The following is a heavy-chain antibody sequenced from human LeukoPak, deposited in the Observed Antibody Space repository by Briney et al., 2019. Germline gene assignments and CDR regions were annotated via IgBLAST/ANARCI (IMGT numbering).Heavy chain of an antibody. Sequence: ASVKVTCKASGYTFTSYYMHWVRQAPGQGLEWMGIINPSGGSTSYAQKFQGRVTMTRDMSTSTVYMELSSLRSEDTAVYYCARVYYGSGSHPYYFDYWGQGTLVTVSS. D-gene: IGHD3-10*01. CDR1: GYTFTSYY. V-gene: IGHV1-46*01. CDR2: INPSGGST. J-gene: IGHJ4*02. CDR3: ARVYYGSGSHPYYFDY.